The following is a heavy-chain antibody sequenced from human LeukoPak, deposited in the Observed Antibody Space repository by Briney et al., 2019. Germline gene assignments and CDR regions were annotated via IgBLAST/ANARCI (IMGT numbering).Heavy chain of an antibody. CDR3: TREAAAGIDY. Sequence: GGSLRLSCAASGFTFSTYWMSWVRQAPGKGLEWVANTKQDGSEKYYLDSVKGRFTISRDNAKNSLYLQMNSLRAEDTAVYFCTREAAAGIDYWGQGTLVTVSS. V-gene: IGHV3-7*01. J-gene: IGHJ4*02. CDR1: GFTFSTYW. CDR2: TKQDGSEK. D-gene: IGHD6-13*01.